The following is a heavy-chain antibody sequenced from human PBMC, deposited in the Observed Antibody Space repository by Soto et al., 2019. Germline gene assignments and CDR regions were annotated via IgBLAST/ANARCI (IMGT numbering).Heavy chain of an antibody. CDR3: ARILCSSTSCYTFDY. Sequence: GGSLRLSCAASGFTFSSYWMSWVRQAPGKGLEWVANMRQDGSEKYYVDSVKGRFTISGDNAKNSLYLQMNSLRAEDTAVYYCARILCSSTSCYTFDYWGQGTLVTVSS. V-gene: IGHV3-7*03. J-gene: IGHJ4*02. D-gene: IGHD2-2*02. CDR2: MRQDGSEK. CDR1: GFTFSSYW.